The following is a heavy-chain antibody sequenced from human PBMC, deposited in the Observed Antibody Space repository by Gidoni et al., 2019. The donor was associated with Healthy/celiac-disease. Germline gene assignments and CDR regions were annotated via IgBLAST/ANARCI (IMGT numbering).Heavy chain of an antibody. CDR3: ASGAYCGGDCYSALDY. J-gene: IGHJ4*02. V-gene: IGHV1-69*01. Sequence: QVQLVQSGAEVKKPGSSVKVSCKASGGTFSSYAISWVRQAPGQGLEWMGGIIPIFGTANYAQKFQGRVTITADESTSTAYMELSSLRSEDTAVYYCASGAYCGGDCYSALDYWGQGTLVTVSS. D-gene: IGHD2-21*02. CDR2: IIPIFGTA. CDR1: GGTFSSYA.